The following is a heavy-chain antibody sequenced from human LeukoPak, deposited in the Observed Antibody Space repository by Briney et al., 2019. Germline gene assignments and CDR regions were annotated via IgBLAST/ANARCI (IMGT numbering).Heavy chain of an antibody. CDR2: IIPIFGTA. D-gene: IGHD1-7*01. CDR1: GGTFSSYA. Sequence: SVKVSCKASGGTFSSYAISWVRQAPGQGLEWMGGIIPIFGTANYAQKFQGRVTITTDESTSTAYMELSSLRSEDTAVYYCAITRTTDDAFDIWGQGTMVTVSS. CDR3: AITRTTDDAFDI. J-gene: IGHJ3*02. V-gene: IGHV1-69*05.